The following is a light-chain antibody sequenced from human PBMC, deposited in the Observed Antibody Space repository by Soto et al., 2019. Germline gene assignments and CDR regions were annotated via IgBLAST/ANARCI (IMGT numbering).Light chain of an antibody. CDR1: QNINNW. J-gene: IGKJ1*01. V-gene: IGKV1-5*01. Sequence: DIQMTQSPSTLSASVGDRVTITCRASQNINNWLAWYQQKAGKAPKILISDASTLESGVPSRFSGSGSGTNFTLTTVSLQPDVFETYYDQQYKIYSFFGRGTKGEIK. CDR2: DAS. CDR3: QQYKIYSF.